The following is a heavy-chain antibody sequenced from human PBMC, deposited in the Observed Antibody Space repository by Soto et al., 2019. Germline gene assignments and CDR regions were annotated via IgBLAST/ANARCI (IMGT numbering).Heavy chain of an antibody. CDR2: TYYRSKWYN. CDR3: ARLVGNSWLDS. D-gene: IGHD1-26*01. V-gene: IGHV6-1*01. J-gene: IGHJ5*01. CDR1: GDSVSTNSAT. Sequence: SQTLSLTCVISGDSVSTNSATWDWIRQSPSRGLEWLGRTYYRSKWYNDYAVSVKGRIPINPDTSNNQLSLHLDSVTPDDTAVYYCARLVGNSWLDSWGQGPVVTISS.